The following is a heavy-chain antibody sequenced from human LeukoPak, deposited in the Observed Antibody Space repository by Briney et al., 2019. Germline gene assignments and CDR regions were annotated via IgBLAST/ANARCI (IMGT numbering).Heavy chain of an antibody. V-gene: IGHV4-39*01. CDR3: ARKYLRNFDY. Sequence: PSETLSLTCTVSGGSIRSGSHYWGWIRQSPGKGLEWIGSIYYSGSTYYNPSLKSRVTISVDTSKNQFSLKLSSVTAADAAVYYCARKYLRNFDYWGQGTLVTVSS. CDR2: IYYSGST. CDR1: GGSIRSGSHY. D-gene: IGHD2-2*01. J-gene: IGHJ4*02.